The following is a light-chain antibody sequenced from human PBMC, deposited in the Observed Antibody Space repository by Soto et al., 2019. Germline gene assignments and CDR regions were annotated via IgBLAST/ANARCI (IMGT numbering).Light chain of an antibody. CDR2: DAS. CDR3: RQYDSEST. J-gene: IGKJ1*01. Sequence: LQMTQXXXXLXSXXGXRGTIXFRASQNIRSRLAWFQQKPGKAPKVLIHDASRLESGVPSRFSGSGSGTEFTLTINNLQPDDFAIYYCRQYDSESTFGQGTKVDIK. V-gene: IGKV1-5*01. CDR1: QNIRSR.